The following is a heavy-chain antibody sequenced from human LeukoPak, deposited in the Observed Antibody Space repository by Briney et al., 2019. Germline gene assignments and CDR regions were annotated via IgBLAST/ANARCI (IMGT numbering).Heavy chain of an antibody. CDR3: AKRSGIEAAGTGFH. CDR1: GFTFSSYG. Sequence: GRSLRLSCAASGFTFSSYGMHWVRQAPGKGLEWVAVISYDGSNKYYADSVKGRFTISRDNSKNTLYLQMNSLRAEDTAVYYCAKRSGIEAAGTGFHWGQGTLVTVSS. V-gene: IGHV3-30*18. J-gene: IGHJ4*02. CDR2: ISYDGSNK. D-gene: IGHD6-13*01.